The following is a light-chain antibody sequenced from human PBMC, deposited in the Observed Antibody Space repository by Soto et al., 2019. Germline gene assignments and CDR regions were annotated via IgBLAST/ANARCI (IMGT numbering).Light chain of an antibody. CDR3: QSAERRSSWV. Sequence: SYELTQPSSVSVSPGQTARITCSGDELTKQHAHWYQQKPGQAPVRLIYRDTERPSGIPDRFSGSSSGKTVTLTISAAQAEDEADYYCQSAERRSSWVFGGGTKLTVL. CDR1: ELTKQH. CDR2: RDT. J-gene: IGLJ3*02. V-gene: IGLV3-25*02.